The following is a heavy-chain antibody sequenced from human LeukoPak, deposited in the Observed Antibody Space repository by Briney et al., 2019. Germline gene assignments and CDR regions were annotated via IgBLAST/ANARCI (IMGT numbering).Heavy chain of an antibody. CDR3: AGGDAYDRLDV. D-gene: IGHD5-24*01. CDR2: IYYSGST. J-gene: IGHJ6*02. Sequence: ASETLSLTCTVSGGSISTYFWSWIRQPPGKGLEWIGYIYYSGSTKYNPSLRSRVTISVDTSKNQFSLSLSSVTAADTAVYSCAGGDAYDRLDVCGQGTTVTISS. CDR1: GGSISTYF. V-gene: IGHV4-59*08.